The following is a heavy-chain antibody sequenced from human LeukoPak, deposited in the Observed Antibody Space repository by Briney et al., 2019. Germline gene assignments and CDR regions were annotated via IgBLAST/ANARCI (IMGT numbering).Heavy chain of an antibody. CDR3: VRGPLRGGSNIYYYYYMDV. CDR1: GGTFSSYA. Sequence: SVKVSCKASGGTFSSYAISWVRQAPGQGLEWMGGIIPIFGTANYAQKFQGRVTITTDESTSTAYMELSSLRSEDTAVYYCVRGPLRGGSNIYYYYYMDVWGKGTTVTVSS. D-gene: IGHD3-16*01. J-gene: IGHJ6*03. CDR2: IIPIFGTA. V-gene: IGHV1-69*05.